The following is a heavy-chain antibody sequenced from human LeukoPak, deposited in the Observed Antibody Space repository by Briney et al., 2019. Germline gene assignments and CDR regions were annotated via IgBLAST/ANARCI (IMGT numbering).Heavy chain of an antibody. CDR3: ARRYSSSFDY. D-gene: IGHD6-6*01. V-gene: IGHV3-23*01. J-gene: IGHJ4*02. CDR2: ISSGGGST. Sequence: GGSLRLSCAASGFTFSSYVMGWVRQAPGKGLEWVSTISSGGGSTYYADSVKGRFTISRDNSKNTLFLQMNSLRAEDTAVYYCARRYSSSFDYWGQGTLVTVSS. CDR1: GFTFSSYV.